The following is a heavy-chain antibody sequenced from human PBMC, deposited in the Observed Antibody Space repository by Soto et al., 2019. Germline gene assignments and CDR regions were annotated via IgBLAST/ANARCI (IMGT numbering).Heavy chain of an antibody. CDR3: ARAKMVRGVQYDY. CDR1: GGSFSGYY. J-gene: IGHJ4*02. CDR2: INHSGST. D-gene: IGHD3-10*01. Sequence: PSETLSLTCAVYGGSFSGYYWSWIRQPPGKGLEWIGEINHSGSTNYNPSLKSRVTISVDTSKNQFSLKLSSVTAADTAVYYCARAKMVRGVQYDYWGQGTLVTVSS. V-gene: IGHV4-34*01.